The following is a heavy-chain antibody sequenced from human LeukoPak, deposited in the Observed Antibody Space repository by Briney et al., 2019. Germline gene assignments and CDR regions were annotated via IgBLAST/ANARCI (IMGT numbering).Heavy chain of an antibody. CDR2: ISTYNGDT. J-gene: IGHJ5*02. D-gene: IGHD3-3*01. V-gene: IGHV1-18*01. CDR3: ARDMGLRFLEWPFDP. CDR1: GYTFTRHG. Sequence: ASVKVSCKASGYTFTRHGMNWVRQAPGQGLEWMGWISTYNGDTEYAQKMQGRVTMTRDTSTTTAYMELRSLRFDDTAVYYCARDMGLRFLEWPFDPWGQGTLVSVSS.